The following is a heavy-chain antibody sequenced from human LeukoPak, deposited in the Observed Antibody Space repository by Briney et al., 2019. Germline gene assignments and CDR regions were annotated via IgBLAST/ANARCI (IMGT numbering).Heavy chain of an antibody. D-gene: IGHD4-11*01. J-gene: IGHJ6*02. CDR3: ARDQRTITTSYYYYDMDV. CDR2: IYYSGST. CDR1: GGSISSNNW. V-gene: IGHV4-28*03. Sequence: SETLSLTCAVSGGSISSNNWWGWVRQPPGKGLEWIGYIYYSGSTDYNPSLRSRVTMSVDTSKNQFSLKLSSVTAADTAVYYCARDQRTITTSYYYYDMDVWGQGTTVTVSS.